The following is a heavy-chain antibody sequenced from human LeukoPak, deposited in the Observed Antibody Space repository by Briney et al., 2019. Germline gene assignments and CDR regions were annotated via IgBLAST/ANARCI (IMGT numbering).Heavy chain of an antibody. CDR1: GGSFSGYY. D-gene: IGHD5-12*01. V-gene: IGHV4-34*01. CDR3: ARGLGYSGYEYDY. J-gene: IGHJ4*02. Sequence: SETLSLTCAVYGGSFSGYYWSWIRQPPGKGLEWIGEINHSGSTNYNPSLKSRVTISVDTFKNQFSLKLSSVTAADTAVYYCARGLGYSGYEYDYWGQGTLVTVSS. CDR2: INHSGST.